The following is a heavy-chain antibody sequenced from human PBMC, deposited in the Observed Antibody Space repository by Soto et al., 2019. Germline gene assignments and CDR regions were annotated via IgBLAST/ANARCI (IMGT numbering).Heavy chain of an antibody. J-gene: IGHJ4*02. D-gene: IGHD3-3*01. V-gene: IGHV1-69*01. CDR3: ARSFTKSRRGGVAFNY. CDR2: IVPIDGST. CDR1: GGTISSFG. Sequence: QVQLVQSGAEVKKPGSSVKVSCTTSGGTISSFGMNWVRQAPGQGLEWMGGIVPIDGSTKYAEKFQGRVTITGDASPGTVYMDLSSLRSEGPAVYYCARSFTKSRRGGVAFNYWGKGTLLTVSP.